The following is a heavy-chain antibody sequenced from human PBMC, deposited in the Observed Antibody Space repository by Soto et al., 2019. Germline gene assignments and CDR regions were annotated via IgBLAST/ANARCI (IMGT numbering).Heavy chain of an antibody. V-gene: IGHV3-23*01. CDR3: AKDPRMATVTTDYFDY. J-gene: IGHJ4*02. D-gene: IGHD4-17*01. CDR1: GFTFSSYA. Sequence: EVQLLESGGALVQSGGSLRLSCAVSGFTFSSYAMSWVRQAPGKGLEWVSAISGSGGTTYYADSAKGRFTISRDNSKNTLYLQMNSLRAEDTAVYYCAKDPRMATVTTDYFDYWGQGTLVTVSS. CDR2: ISGSGGTT.